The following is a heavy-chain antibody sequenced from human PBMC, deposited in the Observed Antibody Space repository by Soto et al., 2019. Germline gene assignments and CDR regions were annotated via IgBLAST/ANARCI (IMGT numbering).Heavy chain of an antibody. D-gene: IGHD2-15*01. Sequence: QVQLVESGGGVVQPGRSLRLSCAASGFTFSSYAMHWVRQAPGKGLEWVAIISYDGGNKYYADSVKGRFTISRDNSKNTLYLQRNSLRTEDTAVYYCAREGGYCSGGSCYSFAFDIWGQGTMVTVSS. CDR3: AREGGYCSGGSCYSFAFDI. CDR2: ISYDGGNK. J-gene: IGHJ3*02. CDR1: GFTFSSYA. V-gene: IGHV3-30-3*01.